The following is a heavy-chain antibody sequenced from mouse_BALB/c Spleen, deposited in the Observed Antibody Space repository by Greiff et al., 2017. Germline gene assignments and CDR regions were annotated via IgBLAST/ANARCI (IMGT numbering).Heavy chain of an antibody. CDR3: ARDLYYGYDGGPWFAY. Sequence: EVQGVESGGGLVQPGGSLKLSCAASGFTFSSYGMSWVRQTPDKRLELVATINSNGGSTYYPDSVKGRFTISRDNAKNTLYLQMSSLKSEDTAMYYCARDLYYGYDGGPWFAYWGQGTLVTVSA. D-gene: IGHD2-2*01. CDR2: INSNGGST. V-gene: IGHV5-6-3*01. CDR1: GFTFSSYG. J-gene: IGHJ3*01.